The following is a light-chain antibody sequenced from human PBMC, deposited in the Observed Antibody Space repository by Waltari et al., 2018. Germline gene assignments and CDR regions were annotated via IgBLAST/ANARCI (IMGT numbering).Light chain of an antibody. CDR1: SSDVGGYNY. CDR2: GVN. J-gene: IGLJ2*01. V-gene: IGLV2-8*01. CDR3: SSYAGSNNLV. Sequence: QSALTQPPSASGSPEQSVTISCTGTSSDVGGYNYVSWYQQHPGKAPKLMIYGVNKRPSGVPDRFWGSKSGNTASLTVSGLQAEDEADYYCSSYAGSNNLVFGGGTKLTVL.